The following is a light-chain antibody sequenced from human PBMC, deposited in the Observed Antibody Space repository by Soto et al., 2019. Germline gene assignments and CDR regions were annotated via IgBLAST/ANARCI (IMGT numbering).Light chain of an antibody. CDR3: QQYNNSPRT. Sequence: IDIPQEQSTLSVPQVYRAILSFRARQSVSSNLAWYQQKPGQAPRLLIYGASTRATGIPARFSGSGSGTEFTLTISSLESEDFAVFYCQQYNNSPRTFGQGTKVDTK. CDR2: GAS. J-gene: IGKJ1*01. V-gene: IGKV3D-15*01. CDR1: QSVSSN.